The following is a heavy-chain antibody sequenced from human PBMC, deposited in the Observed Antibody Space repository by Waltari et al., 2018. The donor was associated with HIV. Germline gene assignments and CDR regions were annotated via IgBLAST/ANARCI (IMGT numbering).Heavy chain of an antibody. CDR1: GFTFSGYC. CDR2: ISMSSSYI. D-gene: IGHD3-16*01. V-gene: IGHV3-21*01. J-gene: IGHJ6*02. CDR3: ARDLRLRSPTYGMDV. Sequence: EVQLVESGGGLVKPGGSLRLSCAASGFTFSGYCVNWVRQAPGKGLEWVSSISMSSSYISYADSVKGRFTISRDNAKNSLYLQMNSLRAEDTAVYYCARDLRLRSPTYGMDVWGQGTTVTVSS.